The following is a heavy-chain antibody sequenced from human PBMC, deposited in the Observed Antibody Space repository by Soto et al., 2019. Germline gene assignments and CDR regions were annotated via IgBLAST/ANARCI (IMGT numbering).Heavy chain of an antibody. CDR3: ANYMDV. CDR1: GGSFSGYY. Sequence: QVQLQQWGAGLLKPSETLSLTCAVYGGSFSGYYWSWVRQPPGKGLEWIGEIHHSGNTSYNPSLKSRVTISVDASKNQFSLKLGSVTAADSAVYYCANYMDVWGNGTTVTVSS. V-gene: IGHV4-34*01. J-gene: IGHJ6*03. CDR2: IHHSGNT.